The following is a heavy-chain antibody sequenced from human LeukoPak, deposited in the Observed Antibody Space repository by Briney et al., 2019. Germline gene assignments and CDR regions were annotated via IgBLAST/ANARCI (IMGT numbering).Heavy chain of an antibody. CDR1: GFTFSSYG. Sequence: PGRSLRLSCAASGFTFSSYGMHWVRQSPGKGLEWVAVILYAESNKYYADSVKGRFTISRDNSKNTLYLQMDSLRAEDTAVYYCAKANTAMSYFDYWGQGTLVTV. J-gene: IGHJ4*02. V-gene: IGHV3-30*18. CDR2: ILYAESNK. D-gene: IGHD5-18*01. CDR3: AKANTAMSYFDY.